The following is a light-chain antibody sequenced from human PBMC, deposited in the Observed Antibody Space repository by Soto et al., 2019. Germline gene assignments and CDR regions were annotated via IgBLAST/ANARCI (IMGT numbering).Light chain of an antibody. CDR2: RAS. Sequence: EIVMTQSPATLSVSPGERATLSCRASQSISSKVAWYQQKPGQAPRLLIYRASTRATGVPARFSGSGSGTEFTLTISSLQSEDFAVYYCQEYYNGHQITFGAAPTVHI. CDR3: QEYYNGHQIT. J-gene: IGKJ4*01. CDR1: QSISSK. V-gene: IGKV3-15*01.